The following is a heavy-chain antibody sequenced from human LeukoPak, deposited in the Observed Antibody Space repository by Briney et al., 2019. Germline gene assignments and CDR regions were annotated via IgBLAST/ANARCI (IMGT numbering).Heavy chain of an antibody. CDR1: GFKFTSYD. Sequence: ASVKVSCKAVGFKFTSYDINWVRQATGQGLEWMGWMNPNSGNTGYAQKFQGRVTMTRNTSISTAYMELSSLRSEDTAVYYCARTRPYDSSGWIDYWGQGTLVTVSS. J-gene: IGHJ4*02. CDR3: ARTRPYDSSGWIDY. V-gene: IGHV1-8*01. CDR2: MNPNSGNT. D-gene: IGHD3-22*01.